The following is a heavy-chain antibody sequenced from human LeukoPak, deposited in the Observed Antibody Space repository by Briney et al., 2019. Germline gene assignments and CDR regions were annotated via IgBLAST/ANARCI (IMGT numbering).Heavy chain of an antibody. J-gene: IGHJ4*02. CDR2: IYSGGST. CDR3: ARARFGEFLDY. V-gene: IGHV3-53*01. Sequence: GGSLRLSCAASGFTVSSNYMSWVRQAPGKGLEWVSVIYSGGSTYYADSVKGRFTISRDNSRNTLFLQMNSLRAEDTAVYYCARARFGEFLDYWGQGTLVTVSS. CDR1: GFTVSSNY. D-gene: IGHD3-10*01.